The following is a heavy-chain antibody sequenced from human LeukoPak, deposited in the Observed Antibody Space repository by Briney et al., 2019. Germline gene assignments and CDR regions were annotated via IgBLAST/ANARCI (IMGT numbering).Heavy chain of an antibody. CDR3: ARDHSAYVQNWFDP. V-gene: IGHV1-18*01. D-gene: IGHD5-12*01. Sequence: VKVSCRASGYTFTSYGISWVRQAPGQGPEWLVWISAYNGNTNYAQKLQGRVTLTTDTSTTTAYMEWRSLRSDDTAVYYCARDHSAYVQNWFDPWGQGTLVTVSS. CDR1: GYTFTSYG. CDR2: ISAYNGNT. J-gene: IGHJ5*02.